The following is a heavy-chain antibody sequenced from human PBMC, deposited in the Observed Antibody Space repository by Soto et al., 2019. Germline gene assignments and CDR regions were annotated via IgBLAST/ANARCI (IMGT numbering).Heavy chain of an antibody. CDR1: GYTFTKFH. CDR3: ATEGDPRLYAATVFDY. V-gene: IGHV1-46*01. D-gene: IGHD3-16*01. Sequence: QVRLVQSGAEVKKPGASVKISCETSGYTFTKFHLHWVRQAPGQGLEWMGRINPTGGTVNYAQHFQGTVTVTADTSRSTVHMELSTLRFEVTAVYYCATEGDPRLYAATVFDYWGQGTLLSVSS. CDR2: INPTGGTV. J-gene: IGHJ4*02.